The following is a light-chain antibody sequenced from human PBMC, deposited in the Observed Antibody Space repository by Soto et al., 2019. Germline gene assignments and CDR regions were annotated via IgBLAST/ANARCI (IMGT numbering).Light chain of an antibody. J-gene: IGLJ3*02. CDR3: CSYAGSSTWL. V-gene: IGLV2-23*01. CDR2: EGS. CDR1: SSAVGSYNL. Sequence: QSALTQPASVSGSPGQSITISCTGTSSAVGSYNLVSWYQQNPGKAPKVMIYEGSQRPSGVSDRFSASKSGNTASLTISGLQAEDEADYYCCSYAGSSTWLFGGGTKLTGL.